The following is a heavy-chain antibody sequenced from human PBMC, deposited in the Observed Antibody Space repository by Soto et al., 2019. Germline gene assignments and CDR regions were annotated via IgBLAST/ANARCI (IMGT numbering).Heavy chain of an antibody. Sequence: GGSLRLSCAASGFTFSSYSMNWVRQAPGKGLEWVSYISSSSSTIYYADSVKGRFTISRDNAKNSLYLQMNSLRDEDTAVYYWAKGAAAARLGMRYYYYMDVWGKGTTVTVSS. CDR2: ISSSSSTI. V-gene: IGHV3-48*02. CDR1: GFTFSSYS. D-gene: IGHD6-13*01. CDR3: AKGAAAARLGMRYYYYMDV. J-gene: IGHJ6*03.